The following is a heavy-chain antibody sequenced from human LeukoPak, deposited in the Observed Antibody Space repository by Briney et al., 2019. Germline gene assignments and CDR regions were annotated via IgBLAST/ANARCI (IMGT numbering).Heavy chain of an antibody. CDR3: ARALGDYDFWSGYLTDY. CDR2: XXAYNSNT. J-gene: IGHJ4*02. D-gene: IGHD3-3*01. V-gene: IGHV1-18*01. Sequence: GVEWXXXXXAYNSNTNYPQKLQARVTMTTATSTSTAYMELRSLRSDDTAVYYCARALGDYDFWSGYLTDYWGQGTLVTVSS.